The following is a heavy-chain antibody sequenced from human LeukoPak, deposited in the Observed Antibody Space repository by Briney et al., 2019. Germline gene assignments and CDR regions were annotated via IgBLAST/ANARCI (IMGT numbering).Heavy chain of an antibody. CDR3: ASVKIAAAGIHFSDTLDY. V-gene: IGHV4-59*08. Sequence: SETLSLTCTVSVGSISSYYWSWMRQPPGKGLEWIGYIYYSGSTNYNPSLKSRVTISVDTSKNQFSLKLSSVTAADTAVYYCASVKIAAAGIHFSDTLDYWGQGTLVTVSS. D-gene: IGHD6-13*01. CDR1: VGSISSYY. CDR2: IYYSGST. J-gene: IGHJ4*02.